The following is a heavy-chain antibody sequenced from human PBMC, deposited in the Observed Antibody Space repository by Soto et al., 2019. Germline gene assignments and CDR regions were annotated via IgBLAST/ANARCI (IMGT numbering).Heavy chain of an antibody. CDR3: AKREGYCSGGNCYSVLGY. D-gene: IGHD2-15*01. CDR1: GFTFSSYA. V-gene: IGHV3-23*01. Sequence: EVQLLESGGGLVQPGGSLRLSCAASGFTFSSYAMSWVRQAPGKGLEWVSAISGSGGSTYYADSVKGRFTISRDNSIYPQYLEMNSLTAENTAIYYCAKREGYCSGGNCYSVLGYWGEGHLVVVSS. J-gene: IGHJ4*02. CDR2: ISGSGGST.